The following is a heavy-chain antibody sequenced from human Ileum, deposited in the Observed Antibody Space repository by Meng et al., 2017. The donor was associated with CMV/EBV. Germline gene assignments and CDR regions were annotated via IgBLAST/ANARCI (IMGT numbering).Heavy chain of an antibody. J-gene: IGHJ6*02. CDR2: ISISGSYI. Sequence: GESLKISCAASGFILSSYRMNWVRQAPGKGLEWVSSISISGSYIYYADSLKGRFTISRDNSKNSLDLQMNSLRVEDTAVDYGERAGGIYDFPDVWGQGTPVTVSS. CDR1: GFILSSYR. D-gene: IGHD3-3*01. V-gene: IGHV3-21*01. CDR3: ERAGGIYDFPDV.